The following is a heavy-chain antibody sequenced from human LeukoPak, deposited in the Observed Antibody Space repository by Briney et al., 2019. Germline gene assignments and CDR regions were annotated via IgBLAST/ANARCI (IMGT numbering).Heavy chain of an antibody. Sequence: GGSLRLSCAASGFTFTNYAMIWVRQAPGRGLEWVSAIRSGGDGTLYADSVKGRFTISRDNSKNTLFLQMNNMRAEGMAVYYCARYPNGDYVGAFEMWGPGTKVTVS. V-gene: IGHV3-23*01. CDR2: IRSGGDGT. CDR1: GFTFTNYA. D-gene: IGHD4-17*01. CDR3: ARYPNGDYVGAFEM. J-gene: IGHJ3*02.